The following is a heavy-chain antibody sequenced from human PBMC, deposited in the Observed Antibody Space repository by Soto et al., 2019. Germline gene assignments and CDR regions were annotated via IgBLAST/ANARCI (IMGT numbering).Heavy chain of an antibody. CDR3: ARDTRDYRTRHNWFDP. Sequence: QVQLVESGGGVVQPGRSLRLSCAASGFTFSSYAMHWVRQAPGKGLEWVAVISYDGSNKYYADSVKGRFTISRDNSKNTLYLQMNSLRAEDTAVYYCARDTRDYRTRHNWFDPWGQGTLVTVSS. J-gene: IGHJ5*02. CDR2: ISYDGSNK. V-gene: IGHV3-30-3*01. D-gene: IGHD4-17*01. CDR1: GFTFSSYA.